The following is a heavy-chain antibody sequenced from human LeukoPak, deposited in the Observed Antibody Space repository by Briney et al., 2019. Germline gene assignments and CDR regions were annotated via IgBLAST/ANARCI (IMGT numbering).Heavy chain of an antibody. CDR1: GFDFSKFS. Sequence: GGSLRLSCVASGFDFSKFSMNWVRQAPGKGLEWVSTISSSSSFVFYADSVKGRFSVSRDNAKNSLDLEMYSLRVDDTAVYYCTRVTAAVGTSPFDHWGRGIVVTVSP. CDR2: ISSSSSFV. J-gene: IGHJ4*02. CDR3: TRVTAAVGTSPFDH. D-gene: IGHD1-1*01. V-gene: IGHV3-21*01.